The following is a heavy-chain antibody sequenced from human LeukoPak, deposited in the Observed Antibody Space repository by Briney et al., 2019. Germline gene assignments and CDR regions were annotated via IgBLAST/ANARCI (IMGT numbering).Heavy chain of an antibody. CDR1: GFTFSSYE. Sequence: GGSLRLSCAASGFTFSSYEMKWVRQAPGKGLEWVSYISSSGSTIYYADSVKGRFTISRGNAKNSLYLQMNSLRAEDTAVYYCARVPRWYVIDYWGQGTLVTVSS. D-gene: IGHD4-23*01. CDR3: ARVPRWYVIDY. J-gene: IGHJ4*02. CDR2: ISSSGSTI. V-gene: IGHV3-48*03.